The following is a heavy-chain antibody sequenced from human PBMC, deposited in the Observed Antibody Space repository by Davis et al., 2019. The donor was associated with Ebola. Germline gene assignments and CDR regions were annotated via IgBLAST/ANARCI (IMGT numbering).Heavy chain of an antibody. V-gene: IGHV1-24*01. D-gene: IGHD1-20*01. CDR1: GYTFTNYY. CDR2: FDPEDGEA. J-gene: IGHJ6*04. Sequence: AASVKVSCKASGYTFTNYYMHWVRQAPGKGLEWMGYFDPEDGEAIYAQNFQGRVTMTEDTSTNPAYMELSSLTSEDTAVYYCATETGVSGIMPTGYYGMDVWGTGTTVTVSS. CDR3: ATETGVSGIMPTGYYGMDV.